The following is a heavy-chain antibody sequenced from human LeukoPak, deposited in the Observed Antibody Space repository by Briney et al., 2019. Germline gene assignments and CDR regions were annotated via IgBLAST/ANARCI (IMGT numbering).Heavy chain of an antibody. J-gene: IGHJ4*02. CDR2: IILIFGIA. Sequence: SVKVSCKASGGTFSSYAISWVRQAPGQGLEWMGRIILIFGIANYAQKFQGRVTITADKSTSTAYMELSSLRSEDTGVYYCARGYSGYDYGYFQYWGQGTLVTVSS. D-gene: IGHD5-12*01. CDR3: ARGYSGYDYGYFQY. CDR1: GGTFSSYA. V-gene: IGHV1-69*04.